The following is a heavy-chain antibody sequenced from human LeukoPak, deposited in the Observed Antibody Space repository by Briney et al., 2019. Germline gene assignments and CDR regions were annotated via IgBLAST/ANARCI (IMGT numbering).Heavy chain of an antibody. V-gene: IGHV4-34*09. CDR1: GGSFSGYY. Sequence: PSETLSLTCAVYGGSFSGYYWSWIRQPPGKGLEWIGEINHSGSTYYNPSLKSRVTISVDTSKNQFSLKLSSVTAADTAVYYCARSLYGDYTPFDYWGQGTLVTVSS. CDR2: INHSGST. J-gene: IGHJ4*02. CDR3: ARSLYGDYTPFDY. D-gene: IGHD4-17*01.